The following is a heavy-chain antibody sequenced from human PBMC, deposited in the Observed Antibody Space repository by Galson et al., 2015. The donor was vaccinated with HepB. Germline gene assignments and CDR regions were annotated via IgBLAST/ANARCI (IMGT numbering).Heavy chain of an antibody. D-gene: IGHD3-10*01. J-gene: IGHJ2*01. Sequence: SLRLSCAASGFTFSDYYMSWIRQAPGKGLEWVSYISSSSSYTNYADSVKGRFTISRDNAKNSLYLQMNSLRAEDTAVYYCARDGITMVRGVIITTWYFDLWGRGTLVTVSS. V-gene: IGHV3-11*06. CDR2: ISSSSSYT. CDR3: ARDGITMVRGVIITTWYFDL. CDR1: GFTFSDYY.